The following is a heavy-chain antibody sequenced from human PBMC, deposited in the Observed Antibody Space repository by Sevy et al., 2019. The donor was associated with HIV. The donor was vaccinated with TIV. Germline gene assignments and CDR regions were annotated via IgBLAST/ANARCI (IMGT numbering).Heavy chain of an antibody. CDR1: GFTFSSYG. Sequence: GGSLRLSCAASGFTFSSYGMHWVRQAPGKGLEWVSVISYEGSSKYYADSVKGRFTISRDDSKNTLNLQMNSLRAEDTAVYYCAKDRDGDFVFDYWGQGTLVTVSS. V-gene: IGHV3-30*18. D-gene: IGHD4-17*01. J-gene: IGHJ4*02. CDR2: ISYEGSSK. CDR3: AKDRDGDFVFDY.